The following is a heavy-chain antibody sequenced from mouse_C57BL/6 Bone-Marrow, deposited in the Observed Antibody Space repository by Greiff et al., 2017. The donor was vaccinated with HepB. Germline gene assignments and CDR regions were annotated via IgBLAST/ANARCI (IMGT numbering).Heavy chain of an antibody. V-gene: IGHV1-53*01. J-gene: IGHJ2*01. CDR3: ARWSTTVVASFDY. CDR1: GYTFTSYW. D-gene: IGHD1-1*01. Sequence: QVQLQQPGPELVKPGASVKLSCKASGYTFTSYWMHWVKQRPGQGLEWIGNINPSNGGTNYKEQFKSKATLTVDKSSSTAYMQLSSLTSEDSAVYYCARWSTTVVASFDYWGQGTTLTVSS. CDR2: INPSNGGT.